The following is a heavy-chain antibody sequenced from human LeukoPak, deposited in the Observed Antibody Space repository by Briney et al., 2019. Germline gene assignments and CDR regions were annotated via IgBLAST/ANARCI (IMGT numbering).Heavy chain of an antibody. CDR2: INPNSGGT. V-gene: IGHV1-2*02. Sequence: GASVKVSCKASGYTFTGYYMHWVRQAPGQGLEWMGWINPNSGGTNYAQKFQGRVTMTRDTSISTAYMELSRLRSDDTAVYYCARDDCSGGSCYSSYYYYYGMDVWGQGTTVTVSS. CDR3: ARDDCSGGSCYSSYYYYYGMDV. CDR1: GYTFTGYY. D-gene: IGHD2-15*01. J-gene: IGHJ6*02.